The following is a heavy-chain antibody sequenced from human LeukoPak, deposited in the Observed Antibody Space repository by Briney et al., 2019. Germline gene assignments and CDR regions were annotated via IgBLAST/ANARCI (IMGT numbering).Heavy chain of an antibody. V-gene: IGHV1-46*01. D-gene: IGHD3-9*01. CDR3: ARVDILTGYFNYYGMDV. CDR2: INPSGGST. J-gene: IGHJ6*02. Sequence: ASVKVSCKASGYTFTSYYMHWVRQAPGQGLEWMGIINPSGGSTSYAQKFQGRVTMTRDTSASTAYMELSSLRSEDTAVYYCARVDILTGYFNYYGMDVWGQGTTVTVSS. CDR1: GYTFTSYY.